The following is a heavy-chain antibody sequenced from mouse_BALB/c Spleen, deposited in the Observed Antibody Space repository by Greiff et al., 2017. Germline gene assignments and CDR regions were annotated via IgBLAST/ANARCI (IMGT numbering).Heavy chain of an antibody. CDR2: INPYNDGT. CDR1: GYTFTSYV. J-gene: IGHJ4*01. Sequence: VQLQQSGPELVKPGASVKMSCKASGYTFTSYVMHWVKQKPGQGLEWIGYINPYNDGTKYNEKFKGKATLTSDKSSSTAYMELSSLTSEDSAVYYCARRYGNYGFYAMDDWGQGTSVTVSS. CDR3: ARRYGNYGFYAMDD. D-gene: IGHD2-10*02. V-gene: IGHV1-14*01.